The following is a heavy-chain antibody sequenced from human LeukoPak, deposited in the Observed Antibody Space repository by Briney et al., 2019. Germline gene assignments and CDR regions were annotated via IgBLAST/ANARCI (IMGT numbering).Heavy chain of an antibody. CDR3: ARDPITKYFDL. CDR2: ISSSSSYI. Sequence: GGSARLSCAASGFTFSSYSMNWVRQAPGKGLEWVSSISSSSSYIYYADSVKGRFTISRDNAKNSLYLQMNSLRAEDTAVYYCARDPITKYFDLWGRGTLVTVSS. V-gene: IGHV3-21*01. CDR1: GFTFSSYS. D-gene: IGHD3-10*01. J-gene: IGHJ2*01.